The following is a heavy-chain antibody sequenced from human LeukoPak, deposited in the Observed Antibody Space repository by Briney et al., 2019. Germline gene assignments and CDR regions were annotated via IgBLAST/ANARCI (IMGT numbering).Heavy chain of an antibody. CDR2: VDPEDGET. Sequence: ASVKVSCKVSGYTRTELSMHWVRQAPGKGLEWMGGVDPEDGETIYAQKFQGRVTMTEDTSTDTAYMELSSLRSEDTAVYYCATSASGYSGYDYNYWGQGTLVTVSS. CDR3: ATSASGYSGYDYNY. D-gene: IGHD5-12*01. CDR1: GYTRTELS. V-gene: IGHV1-24*01. J-gene: IGHJ4*02.